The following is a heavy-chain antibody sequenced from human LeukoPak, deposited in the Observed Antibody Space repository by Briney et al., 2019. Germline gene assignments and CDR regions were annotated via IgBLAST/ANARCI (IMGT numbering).Heavy chain of an antibody. J-gene: IGHJ5*02. CDR2: IYSGGST. V-gene: IGHV3-53*01. D-gene: IGHD7-27*01. CDR3: ARTHLGSFDP. Sequence: GGSLRLSCAASGFTVSSNYMSWVRQAPGKGLEWVSVIYSGGSTYYADSVKGRFTISRDNSENTLYLQMNSLRAEDTAVYYCARTHLGSFDPWGQGTLVTVSS. CDR1: GFTVSSNY.